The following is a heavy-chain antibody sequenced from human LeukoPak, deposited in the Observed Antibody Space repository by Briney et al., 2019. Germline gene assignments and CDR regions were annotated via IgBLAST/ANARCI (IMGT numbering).Heavy chain of an antibody. CDR3: ARPSANWDSGH. D-gene: IGHD7-27*01. CDR1: EFIVSSNY. J-gene: IGHJ4*02. V-gene: IGHV3-53*01. CDR2: IYSGGNT. Sequence: QPGGSLRLSCAASEFIVSSNYMSWVRQAPGKGLEWVSLIYSGGNTYYTDSVRGRFTVSRDNSKNMLYLQMNSLRAEDTAVYYCARPSANWDSGHWGQGTLVTVSS.